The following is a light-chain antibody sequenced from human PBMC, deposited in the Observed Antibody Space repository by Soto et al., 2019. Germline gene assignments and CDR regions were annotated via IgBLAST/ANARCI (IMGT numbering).Light chain of an antibody. CDR1: QSISSY. J-gene: IGKJ1*01. Sequence: DIQMTQSPSSLSASVGDRVTITCRASQSISSYLNWYQQRPGKAPNLLIYDATRLHSGVPPRFSGGGYGTDFTLTITSLQLEDFATYYCQQSDVSPRTFGQGTKVEIK. V-gene: IGKV1-39*01. CDR3: QQSDVSPRT. CDR2: DAT.